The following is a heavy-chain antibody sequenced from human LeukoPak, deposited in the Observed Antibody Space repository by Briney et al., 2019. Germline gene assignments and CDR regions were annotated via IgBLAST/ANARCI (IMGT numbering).Heavy chain of an antibody. J-gene: IGHJ4*02. CDR1: GFTFSSYA. V-gene: IGHV3-30*04. CDR3: ARDFGFLPSDY. CDR2: ISYDGSNK. Sequence: GGSLRLSCAASGFTFSSYAMHWVRQAPGKGLEWVAVISYDGSNKYYADSVKGRFTISRDSSKNTLYLQMNSLRAEDTAVYYCARDFGFLPSDYWGQGTLVTVSS. D-gene: IGHD3-3*01.